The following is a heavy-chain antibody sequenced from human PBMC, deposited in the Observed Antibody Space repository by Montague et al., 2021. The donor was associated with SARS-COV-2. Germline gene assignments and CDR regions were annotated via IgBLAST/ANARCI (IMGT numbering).Heavy chain of an antibody. CDR1: GGAMSSYY. V-gene: IGHV4-59*08. Sequence: SETLSLTCTVSGGAMSSYYWSWIRQPPGKGLEWIGYIYYSGSTNYNPSLKSRVTISVDTSKNQFSLKLSSVTAADTAVYYCVRPGGSESHWFDRWGQGTLVTVSS. J-gene: IGHJ5*02. CDR3: VRPGGSESHWFDR. CDR2: IYYSGST. D-gene: IGHD3-10*01.